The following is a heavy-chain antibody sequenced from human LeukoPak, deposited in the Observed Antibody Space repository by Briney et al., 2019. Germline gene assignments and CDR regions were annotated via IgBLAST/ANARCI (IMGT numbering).Heavy chain of an antibody. D-gene: IGHD2-15*01. CDR3: AKDIGCSGGSCYSHYYYGMDV. CDR2: ISWNSGSI. Sequence: GGSLRLSCAASGFTFDDYAMHWVRQAPGKGLEWVSGISWNSGSIGYADSVKGRFTISRDNAKNSLYLQMNSLRAEDTALYYRAKDIGCSGGSCYSHYYYGMDVWGQGTTVTVSS. V-gene: IGHV3-9*01. J-gene: IGHJ6*02. CDR1: GFTFDDYA.